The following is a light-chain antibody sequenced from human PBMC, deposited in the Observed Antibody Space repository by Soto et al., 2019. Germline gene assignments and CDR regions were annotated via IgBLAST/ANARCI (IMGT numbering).Light chain of an antibody. CDR3: QVWDIMTDNYV. Sequence: SYELTQPPSVSVAPEKTATITCGGNNIGDKRVHWYRQKPGQAPVLLISYDSDRPSGIPERFSGSNSGNMATLTISRVEAGDEADYYCQVWDIMTDNYVFGGGTKVTVL. V-gene: IGLV3-21*04. CDR2: YDS. CDR1: NIGDKR. J-gene: IGLJ1*01.